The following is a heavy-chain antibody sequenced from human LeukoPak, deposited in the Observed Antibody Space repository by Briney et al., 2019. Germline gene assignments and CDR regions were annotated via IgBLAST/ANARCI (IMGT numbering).Heavy chain of an antibody. CDR2: IYYSGST. J-gene: IGHJ3*02. CDR3: ARGHAFEI. V-gene: IGHV4-59*01. CDR1: GGSISSYY. Sequence: TSETLSLTCTVSGGSISSYYWSWIRQPPGKGLEWIGYIYYSGSTNYNPPLKSRVTISVDTSKNQFSLKLSSVTAADTAVYYCARGHAFEIWSQGTMVTVSS.